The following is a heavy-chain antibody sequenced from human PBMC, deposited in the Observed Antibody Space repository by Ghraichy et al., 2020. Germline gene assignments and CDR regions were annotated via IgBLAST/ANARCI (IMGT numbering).Heavy chain of an antibody. CDR1: GFTFSSYS. Sequence: GALRLSCAASGFTFSSYSMNWVRQAPGKGLEWVSSISSSSSYIYYADSVKGRFTISRDNAKNSLYLQMNSLRAEDTAVYYCARVGYYDSSGYRAFDPWGQGTLVTVSS. CDR3: ARVGYYDSSGYRAFDP. D-gene: IGHD3-22*01. CDR2: ISSSSSYI. J-gene: IGHJ5*02. V-gene: IGHV3-21*01.